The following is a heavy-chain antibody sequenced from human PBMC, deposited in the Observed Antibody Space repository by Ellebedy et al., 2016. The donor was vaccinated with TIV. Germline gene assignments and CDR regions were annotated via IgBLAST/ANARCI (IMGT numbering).Heavy chain of an antibody. CDR2: ISAYNGNT. CDR1: GYTFTSYG. Sequence: AASVKVSCKASGYTFTSYGINWVRQAPGQGLEWMGWISAYNGNTNYAQNLQGRVTMTTDTSKSTAFMDLRSLRSDDTAVYYCARVSGSYYKSSSSACFDYWGQGTLVTVSS. V-gene: IGHV1-18*01. D-gene: IGHD1-26*01. CDR3: ARVSGSYYKSSSSACFDY. J-gene: IGHJ4*02.